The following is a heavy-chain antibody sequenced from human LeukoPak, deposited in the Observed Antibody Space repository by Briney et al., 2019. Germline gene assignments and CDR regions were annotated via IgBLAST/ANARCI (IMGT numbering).Heavy chain of an antibody. Sequence: PGGSLRLSCAASGFTFSSYAMHWVRQAPGKGLEWVAVISYDGSNKYYADSVKGRFTISRDNSKNTLYLQMNSLRAEDTAVYYCARNYCSSTSCYDAFDIWGQGTMVTVSS. J-gene: IGHJ3*02. CDR3: ARNYCSSTSCYDAFDI. V-gene: IGHV3-30-3*01. CDR1: GFTFSSYA. D-gene: IGHD2-2*01. CDR2: ISYDGSNK.